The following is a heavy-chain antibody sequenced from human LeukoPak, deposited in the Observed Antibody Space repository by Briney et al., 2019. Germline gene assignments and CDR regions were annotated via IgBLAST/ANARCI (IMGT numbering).Heavy chain of an antibody. CDR1: GGSISSYY. V-gene: IGHV4-59*12. Sequence: SETLSLTCTVSGGSISSYYRSWIRQPPGKGLEWIGYIYYSGSTNYNPSLKSRVTISVDTSKNQFSLKLSSVTAADTAVYYCASPDGYYDSSGYSNWGQGTLVTVSS. CDR2: IYYSGST. D-gene: IGHD3-22*01. CDR3: ASPDGYYDSSGYSN. J-gene: IGHJ4*02.